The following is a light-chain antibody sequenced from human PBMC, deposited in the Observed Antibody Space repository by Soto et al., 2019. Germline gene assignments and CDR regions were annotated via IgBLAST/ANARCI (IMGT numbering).Light chain of an antibody. CDR1: QSISSW. J-gene: IGKJ1*01. CDR2: DAS. V-gene: IGKV1-5*01. Sequence: DIQMTQSPSTLSASVGDRVTITCRASQSISSWLAWYQQKPGKAPKLLIYDASSLESGVPSRFSGSGSGTEFTLTIISLQPDDFATYYCQQYNSSPTFGQGNKVEIK. CDR3: QQYNSSPT.